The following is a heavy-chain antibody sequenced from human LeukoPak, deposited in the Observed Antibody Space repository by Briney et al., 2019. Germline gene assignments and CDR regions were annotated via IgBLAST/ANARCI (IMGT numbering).Heavy chain of an antibody. D-gene: IGHD6-19*01. V-gene: IGHV1-2*02. CDR3: ARDLRTSPYNSDSLDV. CDR2: INPNSGGT. J-gene: IGHJ6*04. Sequence: ASVKVSCKASGYTFTGYHMHWVRQAPGQGLEWMGWINPNSGGTNYAQKFQGRVTMTRDTSISTAYMELSRLRSGDTAVYYCARDLRTSPYNSDSLDVWGKGTTVTVSS. CDR1: GYTFTGYH.